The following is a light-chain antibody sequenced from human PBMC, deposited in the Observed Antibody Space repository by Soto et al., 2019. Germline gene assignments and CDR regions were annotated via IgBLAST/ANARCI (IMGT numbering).Light chain of an antibody. CDR1: QTVRYNY. V-gene: IGKV3-20*01. J-gene: IGKJ2*01. Sequence: EIVLTQSPGTLSLSPGERATLSCRASQTVRYNYIAWYQQRPSQAPRLLIYGASRRATVIPDRFSGSGSGTDFTLTITRLEPEDFAVYYCQHYGASGYTFGQGTKLEIK. CDR3: QHYGASGYT. CDR2: GAS.